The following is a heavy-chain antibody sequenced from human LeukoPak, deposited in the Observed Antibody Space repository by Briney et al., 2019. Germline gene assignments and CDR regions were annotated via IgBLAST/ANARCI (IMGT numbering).Heavy chain of an antibody. CDR3: ARYYDSDHFDY. V-gene: IGHV4-59*01. D-gene: IGHD3-22*01. J-gene: IGHJ4*02. CDR2: IYYSGST. CDR1: GGSISSYY. Sequence: SETLSLTCTVSGGSISSYYWSWIRQPPGKGLEWIGYIYYSGSTNYNPSLKSRVTISVDTSKNQFSLKLSSVTAADTVVYYCARYYDSDHFDYWGQGTLVTVSS.